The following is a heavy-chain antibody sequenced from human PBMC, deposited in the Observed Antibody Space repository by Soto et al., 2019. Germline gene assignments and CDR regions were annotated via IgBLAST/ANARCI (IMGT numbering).Heavy chain of an antibody. CDR3: VKDLNFDFWTGYRYYAMEI. D-gene: IGHD3-3*01. V-gene: IGHV3-23*01. J-gene: IGHJ6*02. CDR2: INGNGRKT. Sequence: GGSLRLSCAASGFTFSSYAMNWVRQAPGKGLEWVSSINGNGRKTSYADSVRGRFTISRDNSKKTLFLHVNSLRAEDTAVYYCVKDLNFDFWTGYRYYAMEIWGQGTTVTVSS. CDR1: GFTFSSYA.